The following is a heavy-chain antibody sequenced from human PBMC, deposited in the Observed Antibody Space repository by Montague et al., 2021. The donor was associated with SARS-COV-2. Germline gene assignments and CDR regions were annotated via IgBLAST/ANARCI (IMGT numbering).Heavy chain of an antibody. D-gene: IGHD4-17*01. Sequence: SLRLSCAASGFTFGSYSMNWVRQAPGKGLEWVSYISRSSRTIYYADSVKGRITISRDNAKNSLYLQMNSLRAEDTAVCYCADYGDTEPFQHWGQGTLVTASS. J-gene: IGHJ1*01. CDR2: ISRSSRTI. V-gene: IGHV3-48*04. CDR1: GFTFGSYS. CDR3: ADYGDTEPFQH.